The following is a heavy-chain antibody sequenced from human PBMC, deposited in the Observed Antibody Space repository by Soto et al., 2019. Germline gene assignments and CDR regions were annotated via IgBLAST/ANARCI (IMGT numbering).Heavy chain of an antibody. CDR2: ISDNGDKR. CDR3: AKARVRIVGANSFDY. J-gene: IGHJ4*02. CDR1: GFTFSSYG. D-gene: IGHD1-26*01. V-gene: IGHV3-30*18. Sequence: QVQLVESGGGVDQPGRSLRLSCGASGFTFSSYGMHWVRQPPGKGLEWVALISDNGDKRYYADSVKGRFTISRDNSKNTLYLQMNGLRPGDTAVYFCAKARVRIVGANSFDYWGQGSLVTVSS.